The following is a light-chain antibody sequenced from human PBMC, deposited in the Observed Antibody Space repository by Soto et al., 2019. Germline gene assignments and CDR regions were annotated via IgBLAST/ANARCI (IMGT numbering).Light chain of an antibody. CDR3: QQRGNRPPWT. CDR2: DAS. V-gene: IGKV3D-20*02. CDR1: QSVSSSY. J-gene: IGKJ1*01. Sequence: EIVLTQSPGTLSLSPGERATLSCRASQSVSSSYLSAYQQKPGHAPRRLIYDASTRATASPPRFISSGACTNVTPTISSLEPEDVAIHYCQQRGNRPPWTFGQGTKVDIK.